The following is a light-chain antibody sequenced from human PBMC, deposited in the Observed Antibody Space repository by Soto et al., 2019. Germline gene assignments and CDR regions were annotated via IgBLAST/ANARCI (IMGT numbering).Light chain of an antibody. CDR1: SSDVGGYNY. V-gene: IGLV2-8*01. CDR3: SSYAGSYKYV. Sequence: QSVLTQPPSASGSPGQSVTISCTGTSSDVGGYNYVSWYQQHPGKAPKLMIYEVTKRPSGVPGRFSASKSDNTASLTVSGLQAEDEADYYCSSYAGSYKYVFGTGTRSPS. CDR2: EVT. J-gene: IGLJ1*01.